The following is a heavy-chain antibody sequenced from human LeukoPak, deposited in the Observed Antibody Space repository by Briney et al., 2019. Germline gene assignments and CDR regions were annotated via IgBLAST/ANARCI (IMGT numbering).Heavy chain of an antibody. Sequence: ASVKASCKASGYTFTSYDINWVRQAPGQGLEWMGWMNPISGNTGYAQKFQGRVTMTRDNSITTAYMELSSLRSEDTAVYYCARELEGIAVAEFDPWGQGTLVTVSS. D-gene: IGHD6-19*01. CDR2: MNPISGNT. J-gene: IGHJ5*02. CDR1: GYTFTSYD. V-gene: IGHV1-8*01. CDR3: ARELEGIAVAEFDP.